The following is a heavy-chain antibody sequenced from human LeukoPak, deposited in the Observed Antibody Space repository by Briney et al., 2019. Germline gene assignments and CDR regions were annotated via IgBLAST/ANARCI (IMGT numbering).Heavy chain of an antibody. J-gene: IGHJ3*01. D-gene: IGHD5-24*01. Sequence: GGSLRLSCVASGFTFSTYGIHWVRQAPGKGLEWVAFVRFDGSNKYYADSVKGRFTISRDNSKNTLYVQMNSLRAEDTAVYYCAKDRSRDGYDAFDLWGQGTMVSDSS. CDR2: VRFDGSNK. CDR1: GFTFSTYG. CDR3: AKDRSRDGYDAFDL. V-gene: IGHV3-30*02.